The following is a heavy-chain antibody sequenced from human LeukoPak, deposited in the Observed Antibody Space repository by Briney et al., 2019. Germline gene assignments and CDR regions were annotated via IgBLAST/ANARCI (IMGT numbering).Heavy chain of an antibody. CDR2: IYTSGST. CDR1: ARSMSTKY. D-gene: IGHD6-13*01. Sequence: PSQTLSPTCPVSARSMSTKYSSCIRHPAGEGLEWVGRIYTSGSTNYNPSLKSRVTMSVDTSKNQFSLKLSSVTAAETAVYYCARDTAAAGTYNWFDPWGQGTLVTVSS. V-gene: IGHV4-4*07. J-gene: IGHJ5*02. CDR3: ARDTAAAGTYNWFDP.